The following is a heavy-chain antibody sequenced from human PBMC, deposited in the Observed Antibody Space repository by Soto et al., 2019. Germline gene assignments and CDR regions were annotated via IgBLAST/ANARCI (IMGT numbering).Heavy chain of an antibody. V-gene: IGHV3-9*02. CDR1: GFTADDYA. CDR3: AKDMKWGGMTTSHYFDS. D-gene: IGHD4-17*01. J-gene: IGHJ4*02. Sequence: DVQLVESGGGLVQPGRSLRLSCVASGFTADDYALHWVRQAPGKGLEWVSGISSNSDTIHYADSVKGRFTISRDKAKNSLFLEMNSLSPEDTAVYYCAKDMKWGGMTTSHYFDSWGQGTLVTVSS. CDR2: ISSNSDTI.